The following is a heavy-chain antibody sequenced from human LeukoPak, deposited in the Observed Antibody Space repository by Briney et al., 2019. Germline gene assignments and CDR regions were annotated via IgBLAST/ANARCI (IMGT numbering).Heavy chain of an antibody. J-gene: IGHJ3*02. CDR3: ARGVKGLVGRDAFDI. V-gene: IGHV3-30-3*01. CDR1: GFTFSSYA. D-gene: IGHD6-19*01. Sequence: GRSLRLSCAASGFTFSSYAMHWVRQAPGKGLEWVAVISYDGSNKYYADSVKGRFTISRDNSKNTLYLQMNSLRAEDTALYYCARGVKGLVGRDAFDIWGPGTMVTVSS. CDR2: ISYDGSNK.